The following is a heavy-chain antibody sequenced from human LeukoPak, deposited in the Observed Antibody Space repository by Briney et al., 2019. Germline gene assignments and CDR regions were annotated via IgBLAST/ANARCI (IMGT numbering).Heavy chain of an antibody. Sequence: GESLIFCWAVSGYRYTIGLIGGVRQMPGKGLEWMGIIYPGDSDTRYSPSFQGQVTISVDKSISTAYLQWSSLKASDTAMSYCATRQGGCDRSGPGSLYWGQGTLVTVSS. CDR2: IYPGDSDT. V-gene: IGHV5-51*03. D-gene: IGHD3-22*01. J-gene: IGHJ4*02. CDR3: ATRQGGCDRSGPGSLY. CDR1: GYRYTIGL.